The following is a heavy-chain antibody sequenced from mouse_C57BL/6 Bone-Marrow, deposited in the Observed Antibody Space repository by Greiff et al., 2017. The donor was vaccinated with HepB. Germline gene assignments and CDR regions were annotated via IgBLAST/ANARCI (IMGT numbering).Heavy chain of an antibody. CDR1: GFTFSDYG. D-gene: IGHD1-1*01. CDR2: ISSGSSTI. CDR3: AREEGTVVSYWYFDV. J-gene: IGHJ1*03. V-gene: IGHV5-17*01. Sequence: EVQWVESGGGLVKPGGSLKLSCAASGFTFSDYGMHWVRQAPEKGLEWVAYISSGSSTIYYADTVKGRFTISRDNAKNTLFLQMTSLRSEDTAMYYCAREEGTVVSYWYFDVWGTGTTVTVSS.